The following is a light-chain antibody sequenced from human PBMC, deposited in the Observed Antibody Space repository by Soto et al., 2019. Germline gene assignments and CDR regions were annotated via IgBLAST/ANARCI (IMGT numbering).Light chain of an antibody. V-gene: IGKV1-27*01. CDR1: VGISNF. CDR3: QKYNNVPWT. J-gene: IGKJ1*01. CDR2: AAS. Sequence: DIQITQSPSSLSASVGDRVSITCLASVGISNFFAWYQQKPGKVPKLLISAASTLQSGVPPRFSGSGSGTEVTLTISSLQPEDVATYYCQKYNNVPWTFGQGTKVEIK.